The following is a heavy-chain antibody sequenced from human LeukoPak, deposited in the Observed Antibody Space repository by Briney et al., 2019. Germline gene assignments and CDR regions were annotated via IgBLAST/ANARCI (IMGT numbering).Heavy chain of an antibody. V-gene: IGHV3-23*01. D-gene: IGHD5-12*01. J-gene: IGHJ4*02. CDR1: GFTFSRYS. Sequence: GSLRLSCAASGFTFSRYSMNWVRQAPGKGLEWVSAISGSGGSTYYADSVKGRFTISRDNSKNTLYLQMNSLRAEDTAVYYCAKDFTTRYSGYDWFDYWGQGTLVTVSS. CDR2: ISGSGGST. CDR3: AKDFTTRYSGYDWFDY.